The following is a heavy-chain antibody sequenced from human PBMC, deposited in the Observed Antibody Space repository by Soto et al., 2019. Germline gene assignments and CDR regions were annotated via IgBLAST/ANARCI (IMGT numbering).Heavy chain of an antibody. CDR1: GGSISSSSYY. CDR2: IYYSGST. CDR3: ARLGYSYGQNYYYYGMDV. D-gene: IGHD5-18*01. Sequence: SKTLSLTCSVSGGSISSSSYYWGWIRQPPGKGLEWIGSIYYSGSTYYNPSLKSRVTISVDTSKNQFSLKLSSVTAADTAVYYCARLGYSYGQNYYYYGMDVWGQGTTVTVSS. V-gene: IGHV4-39*01. J-gene: IGHJ6*02.